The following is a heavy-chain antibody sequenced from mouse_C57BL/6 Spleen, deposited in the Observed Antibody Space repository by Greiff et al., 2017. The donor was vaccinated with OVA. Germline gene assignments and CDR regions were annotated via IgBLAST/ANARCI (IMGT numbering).Heavy chain of an antibody. CDR1: GYTFTSYW. D-gene: IGHD2-1*01. CDR3: AKGGLLPNYFDY. J-gene: IGHJ2*01. V-gene: IGHV1-7*01. Sequence: VQLQQSGAELAKPGASVKLSCKASGYTFTSYWMHWVNQRPGQGLEWIGYINPSSGYTKYNQKFKDKATLTADKSSNTAYMQRSSLTYEDSAVYYCAKGGLLPNYFDYWGQGTTLTVSS. CDR2: INPSSGYT.